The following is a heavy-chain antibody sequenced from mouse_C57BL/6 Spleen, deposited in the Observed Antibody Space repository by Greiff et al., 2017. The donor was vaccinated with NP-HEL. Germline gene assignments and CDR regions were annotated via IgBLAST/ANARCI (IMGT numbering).Heavy chain of an antibody. Sequence: VQLQESGAELVKPGASVKISCKASGYAFSSYWMNWVKQRPGKGLEWIGQIYPGDGDTNYNGKFKGKATLTADKSSSTAYMQLSSLTSEDSAVYFCAKDYYGSRRDWYFDVWGTGTTVTVSS. CDR3: AKDYYGSRRDWYFDV. CDR1: GYAFSSYW. J-gene: IGHJ1*03. D-gene: IGHD1-1*01. CDR2: IYPGDGDT. V-gene: IGHV1-80*01.